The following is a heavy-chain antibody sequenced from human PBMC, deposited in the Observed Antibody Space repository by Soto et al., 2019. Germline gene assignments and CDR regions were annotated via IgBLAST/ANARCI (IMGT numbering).Heavy chain of an antibody. CDR3: AKDPYCSGGSCDSGVYYYGMDG. V-gene: IGHV3-43*01. CDR1: GFTFDDYT. Sequence: EVQLVESGGVVVQPGGSLRLSCAASGFTFDDYTMHWVRQAPGKGLEWVSLISWDGGSTYYADSVKGRFTISRDNSKNPLHRQMNSMRTEDSALYCCAKDPYCSGGSCDSGVYYYGMDGWGQGTTVTVS. CDR2: ISWDGGST. J-gene: IGHJ6*02. D-gene: IGHD2-15*01.